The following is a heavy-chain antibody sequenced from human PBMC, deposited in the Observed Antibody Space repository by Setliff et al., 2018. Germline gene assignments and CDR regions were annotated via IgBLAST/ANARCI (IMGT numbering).Heavy chain of an antibody. J-gene: IGHJ4*02. V-gene: IGHV3-30*03. CDR2: IVDDGVNK. Sequence: GGSLRLSCAASGFTFSNYRMHWVRQAPCKGLEWVEVIVDDGVNKYHADYVKGRFTIYRENSKNTLYLQMNSMRPEDTAVYYCARTCSGSGCYAGLESWGQGTPVTVSS. CDR1: GFTFSNYR. CDR3: ARTCSGSGCYAGLES. D-gene: IGHD2-15*01.